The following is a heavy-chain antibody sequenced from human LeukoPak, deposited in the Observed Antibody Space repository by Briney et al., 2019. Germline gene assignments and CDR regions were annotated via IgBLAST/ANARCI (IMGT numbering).Heavy chain of an antibody. J-gene: IGHJ4*02. Sequence: GGFLRLSCAASGFTFSSYSMNWVRQAPGKGLEWVSYISSSSSTIYYADSVKGRFTISRDNAKNSLYLQMNSLRAEDTAVYYCARVFPRGYSYPWRLDYWGQGTLVTVSS. D-gene: IGHD5-18*01. CDR3: ARVFPRGYSYPWRLDY. V-gene: IGHV3-48*01. CDR2: ISSSSSTI. CDR1: GFTFSSYS.